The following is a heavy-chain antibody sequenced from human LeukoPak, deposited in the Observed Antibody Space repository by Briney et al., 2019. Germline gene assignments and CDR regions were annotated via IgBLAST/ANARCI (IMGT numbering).Heavy chain of an antibody. J-gene: IGHJ4*02. D-gene: IGHD3-22*01. CDR3: AHVDSSGYYLLFDY. Sequence: VSGPTLLNPTPTLTLTCTFSGFSLRTSGVGVGWIRQPPGKALEWLSLIYWDDDKRYSPSLKSRLTITKDTSKNQVVLTMTNMDPVDTATYYCAHVDSSGYYLLFDYWGQGTLVTVSS. CDR2: IYWDDDK. V-gene: IGHV2-5*02. CDR1: GFSLRTSGVG.